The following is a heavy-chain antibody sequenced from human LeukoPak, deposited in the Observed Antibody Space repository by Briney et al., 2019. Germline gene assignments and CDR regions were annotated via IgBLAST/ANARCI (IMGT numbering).Heavy chain of an antibody. D-gene: IGHD2-2*01. CDR2: IRYDGSNK. CDR3: AKIPSNLGYCSSTSCRGDAFDI. V-gene: IGHV3-30*02. CDR1: GFTFSSYG. Sequence: GGSLRLSCAASGFTFSSYGMHWVRQAPGKGLEWVAFIRYDGSNKYYADSVKGRFTISRDNSKNTLYLQMNSLRAEDTAVYYCAKIPSNLGYCSSTSCRGDAFDIWGQGTTVTVSS. J-gene: IGHJ3*02.